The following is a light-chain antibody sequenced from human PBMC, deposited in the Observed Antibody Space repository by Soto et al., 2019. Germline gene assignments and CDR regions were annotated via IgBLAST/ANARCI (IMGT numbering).Light chain of an antibody. V-gene: IGLV2-8*01. CDR2: EVT. CDR1: SSDVGGYNY. J-gene: IGLJ3*02. CDR3: SSYAGSNNLV. Sequence: QPVLTQPPSASGSPGQSVTISCTGASSDVGGYNYVSWCQQHPGKAPKLMIYEVTKRPSGVPDRFSGSKSDNTASLTVSGLQAEDEADYYCSSYAGSNNLVFGGGTKLTVL.